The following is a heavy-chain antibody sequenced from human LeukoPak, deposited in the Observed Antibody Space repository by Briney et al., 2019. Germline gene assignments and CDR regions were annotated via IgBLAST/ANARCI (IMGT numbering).Heavy chain of an antibody. CDR1: GYTFTSYG. CDR3: ARVVRDYDILTGYYQNFDY. Sequence: ASVKVSCKASGYTFTSYGISWVRQAPGQGLEWMGWISAYNGNTNYAQKLQGRVTMTTDTSTSTAYMELRSLRSDDTAVYYCARVVRDYDILTGYYQNFDYWGQGTLVTVSS. D-gene: IGHD3-9*01. CDR2: ISAYNGNT. J-gene: IGHJ4*02. V-gene: IGHV1-18*01.